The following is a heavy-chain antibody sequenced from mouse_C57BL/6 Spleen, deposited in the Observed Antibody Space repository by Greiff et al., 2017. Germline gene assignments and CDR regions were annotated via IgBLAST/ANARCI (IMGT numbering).Heavy chain of an antibody. CDR2: INPNNGGT. CDR3: ARRVGYYWYVDV. V-gene: IGHV1-26*01. Sequence: EVQLQQSGPELVKPGASVKISCKASGYTFTDYYMNWVKQSHGKSLEWIGDINPNNGGTSYNQKFKGKATLTVDKSSSTAYMELRSLTSEDSAVYYCARRVGYYWYVDVWGTGTTVTVSS. D-gene: IGHD2-2*01. J-gene: IGHJ1*03. CDR1: GYTFTDYY.